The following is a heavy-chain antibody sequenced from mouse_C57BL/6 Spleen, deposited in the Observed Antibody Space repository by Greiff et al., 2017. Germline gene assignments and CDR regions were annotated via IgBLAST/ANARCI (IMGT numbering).Heavy chain of an antibody. CDR2: IDPETGGT. J-gene: IGHJ3*01. Sequence: QVQLQQSGAELVRPGASVTLSCKASGYTFTDYEMHWVKQTPVHGLEWIGAIDPETGGTAYNQKFQGKAILTADKSSCTAYMELRSLTSEDSAVYYCTSSGHSYWGQGTLVTVSA. CDR3: TSSGHSY. D-gene: IGHD3-2*02. V-gene: IGHV1-15*01. CDR1: GYTFTDYE.